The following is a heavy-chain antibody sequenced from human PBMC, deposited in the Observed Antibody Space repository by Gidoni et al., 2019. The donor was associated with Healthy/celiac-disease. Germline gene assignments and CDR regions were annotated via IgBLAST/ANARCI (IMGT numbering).Heavy chain of an antibody. J-gene: IGHJ4*02. D-gene: IGHD2-8*01. CDR1: GYTFTGYY. V-gene: IGHV1-2*02. CDR2: SNPNSGGT. Sequence: QVQLVQSGAEVKKPGASVKVSCKASGYTFTGYYMHWVRQAPGQGLEWMGWSNPNSGGTNYAQKFQGRVTMTRDTSISTAYMELSRLRSDDTAVYYCARDRNRIVLMVYAIFVGGYWGQGTLVTVSS. CDR3: ARDRNRIVLMVYAIFVGGY.